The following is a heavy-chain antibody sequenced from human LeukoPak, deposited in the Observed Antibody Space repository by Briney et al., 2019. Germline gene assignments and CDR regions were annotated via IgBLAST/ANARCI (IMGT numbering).Heavy chain of an antibody. D-gene: IGHD3/OR15-3a*01. CDR1: GVSISSSNSY. CDR3: ARQTGSGLFILP. CDR2: IYYSGNT. J-gene: IGHJ4*02. Sequence: SETLSLTCTVSGVSISSSNSYWGWIRQPPGKGLEWIGSIYYSGNTYYNASLKSQVSISVDTSKNQFSLKLTSVTAADTAVYYCARQTGSGLFILPGGQGTLVTVSS. V-gene: IGHV4-39*01.